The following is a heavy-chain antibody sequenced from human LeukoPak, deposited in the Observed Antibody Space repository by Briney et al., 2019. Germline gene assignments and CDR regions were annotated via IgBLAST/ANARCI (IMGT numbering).Heavy chain of an antibody. J-gene: IGHJ3*02. Sequence: GGSLRLSCAASGFTFSSYWMSWVRQAPGKGLEWVANIKQDGSEKYYVDSVKGRFTISRDNAKNSLYLRMNSLRAEDTAVYYCARDYDLSAFDIWGQGTMVTVSS. CDR1: GFTFSSYW. CDR3: ARDYDLSAFDI. D-gene: IGHD3-3*01. CDR2: IKQDGSEK. V-gene: IGHV3-7*01.